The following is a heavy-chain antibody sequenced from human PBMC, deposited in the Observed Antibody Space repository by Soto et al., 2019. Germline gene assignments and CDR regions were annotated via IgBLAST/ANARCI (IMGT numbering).Heavy chain of an antibody. CDR1: GFSLSTSGVG. D-gene: IGHD3-10*01. CDR3: AHRVVTMVRGDQFDY. V-gene: IGHV2-5*02. J-gene: IGHJ4*02. Sequence: QITLKESGPTLVKPTQTLTLTCTFSGFSLSTSGVGVGWIRKPPGKALEWLALIYSDDDKRYSPSLKSRLTIPKDTSKNQVVLTMTNIDTVDTATYYCAHRVVTMVRGDQFDYWGQGTLDTVSS. CDR2: IYSDDDK.